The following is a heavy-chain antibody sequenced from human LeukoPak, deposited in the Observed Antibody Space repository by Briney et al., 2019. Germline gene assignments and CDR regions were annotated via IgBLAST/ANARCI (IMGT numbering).Heavy chain of an antibody. V-gene: IGHV3-73*01. CDR3: SRRYFHDSSGSYFADY. D-gene: IGHD3-22*01. CDR2: IRSKANNYAT. J-gene: IGHJ4*02. Sequence: GGSLRLSCAASGFTFTDSAMHWVRQASGKGLEWVGRIRSKANNYATSYDASVKGRFTISRDDSKNTVYLQMNSLKAEDTAVYYCSRRYFHDSSGSYFADYWGQGTQVTVSS. CDR1: GFTFTDSA.